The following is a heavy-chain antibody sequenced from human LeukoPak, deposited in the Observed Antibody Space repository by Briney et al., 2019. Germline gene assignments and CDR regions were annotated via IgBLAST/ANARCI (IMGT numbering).Heavy chain of an antibody. D-gene: IGHD3-3*01. CDR1: GFTFDDYG. CDR3: ARDGDFDH. CDR2: IYSGGST. Sequence: GGSLRLSCAASGFTFDDYGMSWVRQAPGKGLEWVSVIYSGGSTYYADSVKGRFTISRDNSKNTLYLQMNSLRAEDTAVYYCARDGDFDHWGQGTLVTVSS. V-gene: IGHV3-53*01. J-gene: IGHJ4*02.